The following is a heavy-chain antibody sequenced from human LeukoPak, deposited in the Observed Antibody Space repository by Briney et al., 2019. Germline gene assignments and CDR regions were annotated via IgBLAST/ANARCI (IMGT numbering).Heavy chain of an antibody. CDR3: ARRGIRYFDWLLYRTWFDP. CDR1: GGSFSAYY. V-gene: IGHV4-34*01. J-gene: IGHJ5*02. CDR2: INHSGST. Sequence: PSETLSLTCAVYGGSFSAYYWSWIRQPPGKGLEWIGEINHSGSTNYNPSLKSRVTISIDTSKNQFSLKLSSVTAADTAVYYCARRGIRYFDWLLYRTWFDPWGQGTLVTVSS. D-gene: IGHD3-9*01.